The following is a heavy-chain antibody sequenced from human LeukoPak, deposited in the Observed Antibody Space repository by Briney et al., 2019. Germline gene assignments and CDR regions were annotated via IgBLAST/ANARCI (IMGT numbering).Heavy chain of an antibody. D-gene: IGHD3-9*01. CDR2: ISGRGDIT. CDR3: AKAGFFRGDISTGYLTNPFDS. Sequence: HTGGPLRLSCAASGFSFRSYAMNWVRQAPGKGLEWVSGISGRGDITSHADSVKGRFTISRDNSKNTLSLQMNSLRAEDTAVYYCAKAGFFRGDISTGYLTNPFDSWGQGTLVTVSS. V-gene: IGHV3-23*01. J-gene: IGHJ4*02. CDR1: GFSFRSYA.